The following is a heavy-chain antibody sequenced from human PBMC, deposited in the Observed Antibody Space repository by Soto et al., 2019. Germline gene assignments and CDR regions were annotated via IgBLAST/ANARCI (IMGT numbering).Heavy chain of an antibody. CDR2: ISSTSSTK. J-gene: IGHJ6*02. CDR1: GFTFSSHA. V-gene: IGHV3-48*02. CDR3: ARRITMVRGPYYYYGMDV. D-gene: IGHD3-10*01. Sequence: WSLRLSCAGSGFTFSSHAMTWVRQAPGKGLEWVSFISSTSSTKDYADSVKGRFTISRDNAKNSVYLQMNSLRDGDTAVYYCARRITMVRGPYYYYGMDVWGQGTTVTVSS.